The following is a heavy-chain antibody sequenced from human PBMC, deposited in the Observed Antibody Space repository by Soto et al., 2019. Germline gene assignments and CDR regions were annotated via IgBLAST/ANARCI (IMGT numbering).Heavy chain of an antibody. D-gene: IGHD2-21*02. J-gene: IGHJ4*02. CDR3: ARDYCGGDGGYFDY. CDR1: GFTFSSYG. CDR2: IWYDGSNK. V-gene: IGHV3-33*01. Sequence: QVQLVESGGGVVQPGRSLRLSCAASGFTFSSYGMHWVRQAPGKGLEWVAVIWYDGSNKYYADSVKGRFTISRDNSKNTLYLQMNSLRAEDTAVYYCARDYCGGDGGYFDYWGQGTLVTVSS.